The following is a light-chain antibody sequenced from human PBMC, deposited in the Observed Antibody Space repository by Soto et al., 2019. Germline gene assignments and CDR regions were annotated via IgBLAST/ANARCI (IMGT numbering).Light chain of an antibody. Sequence: EIVMTQSSATLSLSPGERSTLSCMTSQSVSSSLAWYQQKPGQAPSLLIYGASTRATGIPARFSGSGSGTEFTLTISSLQSEDCAVYYCQQYNNWPPITFGQGTRLEIK. CDR1: QSVSSS. CDR3: QQYNNWPPIT. J-gene: IGKJ5*01. V-gene: IGKV3-15*01. CDR2: GAS.